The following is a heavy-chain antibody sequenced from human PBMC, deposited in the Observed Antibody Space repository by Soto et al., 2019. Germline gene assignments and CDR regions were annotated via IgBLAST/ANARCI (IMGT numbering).Heavy chain of an antibody. V-gene: IGHV1-46*01. CDR3: ARPIHVDTAMVMSDGMDV. J-gene: IGHJ6*02. CDR1: GYFFTSYY. Sequence: ASVKVSCKASGYFFTSYYIHWVRQAPGQGLEWMGVINPSGGSTSYAQKFQGRVTMTRDTSTSTVYMELSSLRSDDTAVYYCARPIHVDTAMVMSDGMDVWGQGSTVTVSS. D-gene: IGHD5-18*01. CDR2: INPSGGST.